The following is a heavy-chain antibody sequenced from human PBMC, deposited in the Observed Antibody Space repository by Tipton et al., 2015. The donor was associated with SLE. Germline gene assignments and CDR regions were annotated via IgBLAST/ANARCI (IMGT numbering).Heavy chain of an antibody. CDR3: AKDRGITMTLYYFDY. V-gene: IGHV3-9*01. CDR2: ISWNSGSI. J-gene: IGHJ4*02. CDR1: GFTFDAYA. Sequence: RSLRLSCAASGFTFDAYAMHWVRQAPGKGLEWVSGISWNSGSIGDADSVKGRFTISRDNAKNSLYLQMNSLRAEDTALYYCAKDRGITMTLYYFDYWGQGTLVTVSS. D-gene: IGHD3-22*01.